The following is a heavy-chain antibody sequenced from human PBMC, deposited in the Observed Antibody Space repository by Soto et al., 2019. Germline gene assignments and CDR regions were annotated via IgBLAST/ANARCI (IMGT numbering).Heavy chain of an antibody. D-gene: IGHD3-10*01. J-gene: IGHJ4*02. CDR2: INPSGGGT. Sequence: ASVKVSCKASGYTFTSYYIHWVRQAPGQGLQWMGIINPSGGGTSYAQQFQGRLTMTRDTSTNTVYMELSSLRSEDTAMYYCARDWADSYATGSPLGDWGQGSPVTVSS. CDR3: ARDWADSYATGSPLGD. CDR1: GYTFTSYY. V-gene: IGHV1-46*01.